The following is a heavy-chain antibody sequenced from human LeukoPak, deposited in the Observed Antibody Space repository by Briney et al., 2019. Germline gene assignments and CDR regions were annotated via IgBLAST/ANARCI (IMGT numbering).Heavy chain of an antibody. J-gene: IGHJ4*02. Sequence: GASVKVSCKTSGYSFTDYHIHWVRQAPGQGLEWMGWINPNSGGTNYAQKIQGRVTMTRDTSINTAYMELRGLRSDDTAVYFCARDIRPGVESCDYWGQRTLVAVSS. CDR1: GYSFTDYH. D-gene: IGHD3-3*01. CDR3: ARDIRPGVESCDY. V-gene: IGHV1-2*02. CDR2: INPNSGGT.